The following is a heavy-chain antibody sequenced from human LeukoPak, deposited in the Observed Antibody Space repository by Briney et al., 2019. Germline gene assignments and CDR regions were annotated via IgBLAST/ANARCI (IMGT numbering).Heavy chain of an antibody. D-gene: IGHD5-24*01. Sequence: PSETLSLTCTASGGSISSSGYYWGWIRQPPGKGLEWIASINYSGTTYYNPSLKSRVTISEDRSKSQFSLKLSFVTAADTAVYYCARLRDGRWLLEYWGQGTLVTVSS. CDR1: GGSISSSGYY. CDR3: ARLRDGRWLLEY. V-gene: IGHV4-39*01. J-gene: IGHJ4*02. CDR2: INYSGTT.